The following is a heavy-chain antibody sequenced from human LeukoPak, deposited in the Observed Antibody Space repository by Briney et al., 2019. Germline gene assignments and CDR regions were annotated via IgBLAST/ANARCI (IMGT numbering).Heavy chain of an antibody. V-gene: IGHV4-59*01. J-gene: IGHJ3*02. CDR2: IYYSGST. D-gene: IGHD6-13*01. CDR1: GVSISSYY. Sequence: SETLSLTCTVSGVSISSYYWSWLRQPPGKGLEWLGYIYYSGSTNYNPSLKSRVTISVDTSKNQFSLKLSSVTAADTAVYYCARALGGSSWEIDAFDIWGQGTMVTVSS. CDR3: ARALGGSSWEIDAFDI.